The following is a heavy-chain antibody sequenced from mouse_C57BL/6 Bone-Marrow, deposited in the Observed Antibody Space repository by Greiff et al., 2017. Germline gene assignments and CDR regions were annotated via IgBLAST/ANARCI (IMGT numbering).Heavy chain of an antibody. Sequence: QVQLQQSGAELVKPGASVKISCKASGYAFSSYWMNWVKQRPGKGLEWIGQIYPGDGDTNYNGKFKGKATLTADKYSSTAYMQLSSLTSEDSAVYFCARSGDGYYGWCAYWGQGTLVTVSA. CDR1: GYAFSSYW. V-gene: IGHV1-80*01. CDR3: ARSGDGYYGWCAY. CDR2: IYPGDGDT. J-gene: IGHJ3*01. D-gene: IGHD2-3*01.